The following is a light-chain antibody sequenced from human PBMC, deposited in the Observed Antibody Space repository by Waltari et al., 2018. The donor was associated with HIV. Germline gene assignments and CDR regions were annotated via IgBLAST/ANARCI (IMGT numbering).Light chain of an antibody. V-gene: IGLV3-25*03. CDR3: QSTDYDGTWV. J-gene: IGLJ3*02. CDR1: ALPKKY. CDR2: KDI. Sequence: SYDLTQTPSVSVSPGQTARINCSRGALPKKYSYWYRQKAGQAPILLIYKDIERSSGIPERISGSGSGTGVTLTITDVQAEDEGDYFCQSTDYDGTWVFGGGTKLTVL.